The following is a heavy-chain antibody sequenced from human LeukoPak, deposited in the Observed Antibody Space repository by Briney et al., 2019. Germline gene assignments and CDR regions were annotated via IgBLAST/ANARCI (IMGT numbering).Heavy chain of an antibody. CDR3: AKDPSPSTVTSGDY. V-gene: IGHV3-23*01. D-gene: IGHD4-17*01. J-gene: IGHJ4*02. Sequence: GGSLRLSCAASGFTFSSYAMSWVRQAPGKGLEWVSVISGSGGSTYYADSVKGRFTISRDNSKITLYLQMNSLRAEDTAVYYCAKDPSPSTVTSGDYWGQGTLVTVSS. CDR1: GFTFSSYA. CDR2: ISGSGGST.